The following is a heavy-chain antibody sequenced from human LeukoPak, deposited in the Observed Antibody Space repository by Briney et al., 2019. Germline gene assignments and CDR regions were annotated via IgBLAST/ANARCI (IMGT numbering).Heavy chain of an antibody. CDR1: GGSISSYY. J-gene: IGHJ4*02. Sequence: SSETLSLTCTVSGGSISSYYWSWIRQPPGKGLEWIGSIYYSGSTYYNPSLKSRVTISVDTSKNQFSLKLSSVTAADTAVYYCASYYNVVFDYWGQGTLVTVSS. D-gene: IGHD3-10*01. V-gene: IGHV4-39*01. CDR2: IYYSGST. CDR3: ASYYNVVFDY.